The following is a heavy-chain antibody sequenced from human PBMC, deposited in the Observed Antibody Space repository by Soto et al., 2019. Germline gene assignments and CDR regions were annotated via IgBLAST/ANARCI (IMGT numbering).Heavy chain of an antibody. D-gene: IGHD4-17*01. Sequence: GGSLRLSCAASGFTFDDYAMHWVRQAPGKGLEWVSGISWNSGSIGYADSVKGRFTISRDNAKNSLYLQMNSLRAEDTALYYCAKEQDYGDPSGNYYYMDVWGKGTTVNVSS. CDR1: GFTFDDYA. CDR2: ISWNSGSI. J-gene: IGHJ6*03. CDR3: AKEQDYGDPSGNYYYMDV. V-gene: IGHV3-9*01.